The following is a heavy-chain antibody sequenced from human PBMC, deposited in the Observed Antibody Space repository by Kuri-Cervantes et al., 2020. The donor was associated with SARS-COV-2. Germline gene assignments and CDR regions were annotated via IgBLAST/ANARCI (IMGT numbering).Heavy chain of an antibody. CDR2: ISSSSSYI. CDR1: GFTFSSYS. CDR3: QGSGYSSSWYHDY. V-gene: IGHV3-21*01. D-gene: IGHD6-13*01. J-gene: IGHJ4*02. Sequence: ETLSLTCAASGFTFSSYSMNWVRQAPGKGLEWVSSISSSSSYIYYADSVKGRFTISRDNAKNSLYLQMNSLRAEDTAVYYCQGSGYSSSWYHDYWGQGTLVTVSS.